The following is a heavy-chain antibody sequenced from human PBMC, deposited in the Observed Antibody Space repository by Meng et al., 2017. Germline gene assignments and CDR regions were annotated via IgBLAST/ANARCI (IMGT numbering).Heavy chain of an antibody. CDR3: ARAPMSSLTLGSPHGSPGDAFDI. Sequence: QVQLQESGPGLVKPSETLSLTCTVPGGSISSYYWSWIRQPPGKGLEWIGYIYYSGSTNYNPSLKSRVTISVDTSKNQFSLKLSSVTAADTAVYYCARAPMSSLTLGSPHGSPGDAFDIWGQGTMVTVSS. CDR1: GGSISSYY. V-gene: IGHV4-59*01. J-gene: IGHJ3*02. CDR2: IYYSGST. D-gene: IGHD3-9*01.